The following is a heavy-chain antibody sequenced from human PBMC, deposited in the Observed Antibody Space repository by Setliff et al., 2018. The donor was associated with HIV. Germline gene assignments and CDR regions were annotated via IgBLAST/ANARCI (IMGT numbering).Heavy chain of an antibody. Sequence: SETLSLTCNVSGVSTSSHYWSWIRQPPGKGLEWIGTLYHAGSTSYNSSLKSRVTISGDTSKNLFSLKVTSVTAADTAVYYCARPVSKYFYGMDVWGLGTTVTV. CDR3: ARPVSKYFYGMDV. J-gene: IGHJ6*02. V-gene: IGHV4-59*11. CDR2: LYHAGST. CDR1: GVSTSSHY.